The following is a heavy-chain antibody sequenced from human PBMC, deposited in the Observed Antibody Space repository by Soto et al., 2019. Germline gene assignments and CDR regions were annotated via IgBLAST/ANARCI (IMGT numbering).Heavy chain of an antibody. Sequence: PSETLSLTCAVYGGSFSGYYWSWIRQPPGKGLEWIGEINHSGSTNYNPSLKSRVTISVDTSKNQFSLKLSSVTAADTAVYFCARGGGSYYMDVSDKGTTLTVSS. CDR1: GGSFSGYY. V-gene: IGHV4-34*01. J-gene: IGHJ6*03. CDR3: ARGGGSYYMDV. D-gene: IGHD1-26*01. CDR2: INHSGST.